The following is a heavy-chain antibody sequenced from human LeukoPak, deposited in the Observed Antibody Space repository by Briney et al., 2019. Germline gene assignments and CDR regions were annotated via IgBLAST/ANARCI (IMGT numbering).Heavy chain of an antibody. D-gene: IGHD3-10*01. Sequence: PWGSLRLSCAASGFTFSSYAMSWVRQAPGKGLEWVSAISDSGGSTYYTDSVKGRFTISRDNSKNTLYLQVNSLRADDTAVYYCARDFSLGSHNWFDPWGQGTVVTVSS. CDR2: ISDSGGST. J-gene: IGHJ5*02. CDR1: GFTFSSYA. V-gene: IGHV3-23*01. CDR3: ARDFSLGSHNWFDP.